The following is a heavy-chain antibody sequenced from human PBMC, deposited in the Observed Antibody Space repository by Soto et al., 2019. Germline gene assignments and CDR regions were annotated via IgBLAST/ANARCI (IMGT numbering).Heavy chain of an antibody. D-gene: IGHD1-7*01. J-gene: IGHJ6*02. CDR3: ALGGWNYDYYYYGMDV. V-gene: IGHV4-34*01. CDR1: GGSFSGYY. Sequence: SETLSLTCAVYGGSFSGYYWSWIRQPPGKGLEWIGEINHSGSTNCNPSLKSRVTISVDTSKNQFSLKLSSVTAADTAVYYCALGGWNYDYYYYGMDVWGQGTTVTVSS. CDR2: INHSGST.